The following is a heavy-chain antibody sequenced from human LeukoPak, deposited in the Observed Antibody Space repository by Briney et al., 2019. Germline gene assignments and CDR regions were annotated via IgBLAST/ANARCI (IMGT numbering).Heavy chain of an antibody. V-gene: IGHV4-39*01. CDR2: IYYSGST. D-gene: IGHD1-26*01. J-gene: IGHJ5*02. Sequence: SETLSLTCTVSGGSISSSGYYWGWIRQPPGKGLEWIASIYYSGSTYYNPSLKSRVTISVDTSKNQLSLKLSSLTAADTAVYYCARHEYSGSYYGLSWFDPWGQRTLVTVSS. CDR3: ARHEYSGSYYGLSWFDP. CDR1: GGSISSSGYY.